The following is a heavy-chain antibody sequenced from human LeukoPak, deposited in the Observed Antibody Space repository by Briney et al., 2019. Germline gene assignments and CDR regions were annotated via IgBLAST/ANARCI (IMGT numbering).Heavy chain of an antibody. CDR3: ARLKGTYYYDSSGYYRPRRNWFDP. V-gene: IGHV4-34*01. J-gene: IGHJ5*02. D-gene: IGHD3-22*01. CDR1: GGSFSGYY. CDR2: INHSGST. Sequence: PSETLSLTCAVYGGSFSGYYWSWLRQPPGKGLEWIGEINHSGSTNYNPSLKSRVTISVDTSKNQFSLKLSSVTAADTAVYYCARLKGTYYYDSSGYYRPRRNWFDPWGQGTLVTVSS.